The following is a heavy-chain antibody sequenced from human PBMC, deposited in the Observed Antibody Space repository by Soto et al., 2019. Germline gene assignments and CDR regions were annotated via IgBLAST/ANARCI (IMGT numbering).Heavy chain of an antibody. CDR3: ARHGRERVYYGMDV. CDR1: GGSSSSNSYY. D-gene: IGHD1-26*01. V-gene: IGHV4-39*01. Sequence: VSRTCIVSGGSSSSNSYYWGWIRQPPGKGLEWIGSIYYSGSTYYNPSLKSRVTISVDTSKNQFSLKLSSVTAADTAVYYCARHGRERVYYGMDVWGQGTTVTVSS. J-gene: IGHJ6*02. CDR2: IYYSGST.